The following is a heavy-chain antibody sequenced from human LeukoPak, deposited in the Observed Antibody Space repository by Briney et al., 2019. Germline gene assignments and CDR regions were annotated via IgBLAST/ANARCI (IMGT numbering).Heavy chain of an antibody. CDR3: AGDIYTAMAHIDY. J-gene: IGHJ4*02. V-gene: IGHV3-7*01. CDR1: GFSFSSYW. D-gene: IGHD5-18*01. CDR2: IKQDGSEK. Sequence: PGGSLRLSCAASGFSFSSYWMSWVRQAPGKGLEWVANIKQDGSEKYCVDSVKGRFTISRDNAKNSLYLQMNSLRAEDTAVYYCAGDIYTAMAHIDYWGQGTLVTVSS.